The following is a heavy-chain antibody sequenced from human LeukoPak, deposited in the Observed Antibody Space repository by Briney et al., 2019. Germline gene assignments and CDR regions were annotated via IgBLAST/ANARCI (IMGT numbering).Heavy chain of an antibody. V-gene: IGHV3-7*01. CDR2: INQNAGET. CDR3: ARDYVGAGVY. J-gene: IGHJ4*02. CDR1: GFTFSSYS. Sequence: GGSLRLSCAASGFTFSSYSMNWVRQAPGKGLEWVANINQNAGETYYVDSVKGRFTISRDNAKNSLYLQMNSLRAEDTAVYYCARDYVGAGVYWGQGTLVTVSS. D-gene: IGHD1-26*01.